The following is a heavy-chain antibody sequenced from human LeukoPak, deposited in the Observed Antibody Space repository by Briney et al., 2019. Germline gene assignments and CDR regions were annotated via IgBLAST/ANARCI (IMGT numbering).Heavy chain of an antibody. CDR3: ARRIYYDSSGYGLDY. J-gene: IGHJ4*02. CDR2: IYPGDSDT. D-gene: IGHD3-22*01. Sequence: GESLKISCKGSGYSFTSYWIGWVRQLPGKGLEWMGIIYPGDSDTRYSPSFQGQVTISADKSISTAYLQWSGLKASDTAIYYCARRIYYDSSGYGLDYWGQGILVTVSS. CDR1: GYSFTSYW. V-gene: IGHV5-51*01.